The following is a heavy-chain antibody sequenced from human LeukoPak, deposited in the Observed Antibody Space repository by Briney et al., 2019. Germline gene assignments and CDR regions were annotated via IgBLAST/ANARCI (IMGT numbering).Heavy chain of an antibody. V-gene: IGHV3-48*04. J-gene: IGHJ4*02. Sequence: GGSLRLSCAASGFTFSDYTMNWVRQSPGKGLEWVSYIDLTGSTLYYVDSVKGRFTISRDNAKNSLYLQMNSLRAEDTAVYYCARAGSLRGTSYFDYWGQGTLVTVSS. CDR3: ARAGSLRGTSYFDY. CDR2: IDLTGSTL. CDR1: GFTFSDYT. D-gene: IGHD1-7*01.